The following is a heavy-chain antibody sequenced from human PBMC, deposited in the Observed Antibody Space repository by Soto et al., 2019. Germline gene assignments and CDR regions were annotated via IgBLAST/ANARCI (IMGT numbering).Heavy chain of an antibody. CDR2: ISGSGGST. V-gene: IGHV3-23*01. Sequence: GGSLRLSCAASGFTFSGYAMSWVRQAPGKGLEWVSAISGSGGSTYYADSVKGRFTISRDNSKNTLYLQMNSLRAEDTAVYYCARRAVTTMNTRIYNWFDPWGQGTLVTVSS. D-gene: IGHD4-17*01. CDR3: ARRAVTTMNTRIYNWFDP. CDR1: GFTFSGYA. J-gene: IGHJ5*02.